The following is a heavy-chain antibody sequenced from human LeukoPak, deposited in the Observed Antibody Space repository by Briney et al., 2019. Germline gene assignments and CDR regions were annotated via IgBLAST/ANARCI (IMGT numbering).Heavy chain of an antibody. D-gene: IGHD2-2*01. CDR1: GGSVRSSSYY. V-gene: IGHV4-39*07. CDR3: ARDVVVVPAAIHYGMDV. Sequence: SETLSLTCTVSGGSVRSSSYYWGCIRQPPGKGLEWIGEINHSGRTYYNPSLKSRVTISVDTSKNQFSLNLSSVTAADTAVYYCARDVVVVPAAIHYGMDVWGQGTTVTVSS. CDR2: INHSGRT. J-gene: IGHJ6*02.